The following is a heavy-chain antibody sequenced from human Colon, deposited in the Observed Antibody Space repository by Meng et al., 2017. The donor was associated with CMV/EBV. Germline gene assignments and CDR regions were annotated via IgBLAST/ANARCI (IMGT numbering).Heavy chain of an antibody. D-gene: IGHD3-10*02. CDR2: INPDGRYT. Sequence: GESLKISCVASGFSFSTHWMHWVRQGPGKGLVWVARINPDGRYTADADAVRGRFTISRDNAKNTLYLQMTSLGVEDTAVYFCARGMPITLFGVLDSHGVDVWGQGTTVTVSS. CDR3: ARGMPITLFGVLDSHGVDV. J-gene: IGHJ6*02. CDR1: GFSFSTHW. V-gene: IGHV3-74*01.